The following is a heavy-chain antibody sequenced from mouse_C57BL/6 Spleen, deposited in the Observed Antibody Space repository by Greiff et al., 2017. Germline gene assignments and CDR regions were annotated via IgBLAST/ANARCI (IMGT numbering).Heavy chain of an antibody. J-gene: IGHJ2*01. D-gene: IGHD2-2*01. CDR2: IYPGDGDT. CDR3: ARRGGYDVDD. V-gene: IGHV1-82*01. Sequence: VQLQQSGPELVKPGASVKISCKASGYAFSSSWMNWVKPRPGQGLEWIGRIYPGDGDTNYNGKFKGKATLTSDTSSSTAYMQLSSLTSEDSAVCWCARRGGYDVDDWGQGTTLTVSS. CDR1: GYAFSSSW.